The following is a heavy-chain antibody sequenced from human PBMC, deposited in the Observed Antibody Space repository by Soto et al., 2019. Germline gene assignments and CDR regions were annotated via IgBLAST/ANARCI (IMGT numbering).Heavy chain of an antibody. CDR3: ARRTPYTALDY. Sequence: SETLSLTCTVSGGSINSDDYYWSWIRQPPGKGLEWIGYIYYSGTTYYNPSLKSRVTISVDTSKNQFSLRLTSVTAADTAVYYCARRTPYTALDYWGQGTLVTVSS. CDR2: IYYSGTT. D-gene: IGHD3-16*01. V-gene: IGHV4-30-4*01. CDR1: GGSINSDDYY. J-gene: IGHJ4*02.